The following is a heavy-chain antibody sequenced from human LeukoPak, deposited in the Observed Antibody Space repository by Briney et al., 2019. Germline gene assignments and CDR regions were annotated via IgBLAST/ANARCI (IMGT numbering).Heavy chain of an antibody. CDR2: INSDGSNT. V-gene: IGHV3-74*01. Sequence: PGGSLRLSCTASGFTFSLYWMHWVRHAPGKGLVWVSRINSDGSNTIYADSVKDRFTMSRDNAKNTLYLEMYSLRAEDTAVYYCARDVVLSGTDAFDIWGQGTRVTVSS. D-gene: IGHD2-15*01. CDR3: ARDVVLSGTDAFDI. J-gene: IGHJ3*02. CDR1: GFTFSLYW.